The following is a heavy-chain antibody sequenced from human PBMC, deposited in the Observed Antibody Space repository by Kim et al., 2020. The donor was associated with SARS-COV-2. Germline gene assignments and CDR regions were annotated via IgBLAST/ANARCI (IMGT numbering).Heavy chain of an antibody. Sequence: SETLSLTCTVSGGSISSSSYYWGWIRQPPGKGLEWIGSIYYSGSTYYNPSLKSRVTISVDTSKNQFSLKLSSVTAADTAVYYCASPTHYYDSSGYNYYFDYWGQGTLVTVSS. V-gene: IGHV4-39*07. J-gene: IGHJ4*02. CDR3: ASPTHYYDSSGYNYYFDY. CDR1: GGSISSSSYY. D-gene: IGHD3-22*01. CDR2: IYYSGST.